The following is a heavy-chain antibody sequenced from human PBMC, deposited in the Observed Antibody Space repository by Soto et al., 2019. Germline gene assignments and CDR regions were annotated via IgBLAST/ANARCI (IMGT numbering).Heavy chain of an antibody. J-gene: IGHJ4*02. Sequence: QITLKESGPTLVKPTQTLTLTCTFSGFSLSSTRMAVGWIRQPPGKALEWLALIYWDDDKRYSPFLKSRLTITKDPSKNPVVLTISNMDPVDTARYYCAHIVVAGLGYYFDYWGQGTLVTVSS. V-gene: IGHV2-5*02. CDR1: GFSLSSTRMA. CDR3: AHIVVAGLGYYFDY. D-gene: IGHD6-19*01. CDR2: IYWDDDK.